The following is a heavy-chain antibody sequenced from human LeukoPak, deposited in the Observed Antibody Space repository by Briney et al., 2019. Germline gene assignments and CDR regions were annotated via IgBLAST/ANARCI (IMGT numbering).Heavy chain of an antibody. Sequence: PGGSLRLSWAASGFNFSSYWMSWVRQAPGKGLEWVANIKRDGSEKYYVDSVKGRLTISRDNAENSLYLQMNSLRAEDTAVYYCARARVNGSGRVNAFDIWGQGTMVTVSS. CDR1: GFNFSSYW. CDR3: ARARVNGSGRVNAFDI. J-gene: IGHJ3*02. V-gene: IGHV3-7*05. CDR2: IKRDGSEK. D-gene: IGHD3-10*01.